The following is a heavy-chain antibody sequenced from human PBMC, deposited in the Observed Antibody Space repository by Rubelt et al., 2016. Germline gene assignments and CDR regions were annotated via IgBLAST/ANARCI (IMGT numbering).Heavy chain of an antibody. D-gene: IGHD6-13*01. CDR2: ISYDGSNA. Sequence: QVQLVESGGGVVQPGRSLRLSCRASGFIFHNYVMHWVRQAPGKGLAWVAVISYDGSNAYYTESVKVRFTISRDDSKNNLYLQINSLRAEETAFYYSTRTYGSTWYYFDYWGQGTLITVSS. V-gene: IGHV3-30*04. CDR3: TRTYGSTWYYFDY. J-gene: IGHJ4*02. CDR1: GFIFHNYV.